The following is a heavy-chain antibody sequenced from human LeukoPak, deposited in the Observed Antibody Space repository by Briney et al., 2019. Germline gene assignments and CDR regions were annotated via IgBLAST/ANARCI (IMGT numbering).Heavy chain of an antibody. J-gene: IGHJ4*02. D-gene: IGHD6-19*01. CDR3: ARDSLAVAEFDY. V-gene: IGHV1-46*01. CDR2: INPSGGST. CDR1: GYTFTSYY. Sequence: ASVKVSCKASGYTFTSYYMHWVRQAPGQGLEWMGIINPSGGSTSYAQKFQGGVTMTRDTSTSTVYMELSSLRSEDTAVYYCARDSLAVAEFDYWGQGTLVTVSS.